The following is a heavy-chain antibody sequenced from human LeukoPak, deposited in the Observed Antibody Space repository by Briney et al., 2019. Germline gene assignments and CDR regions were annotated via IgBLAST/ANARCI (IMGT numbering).Heavy chain of an antibody. V-gene: IGHV3-7*01. CDR2: IKLDGSEK. D-gene: IGHD2-2*01. CDR1: GFTFSSYA. Sequence: PGGPLRLSCAASGFTFSSYAMSWVRQAPGKGLEWVANIKLDGSEKYYVDSVMGRFTISRDNAKNSLYLQMNSLRAEDTAVYYCARDDPGGAVVVPAAPFDYWGQGTLVTVSS. J-gene: IGHJ4*02. CDR3: ARDDPGGAVVVPAAPFDY.